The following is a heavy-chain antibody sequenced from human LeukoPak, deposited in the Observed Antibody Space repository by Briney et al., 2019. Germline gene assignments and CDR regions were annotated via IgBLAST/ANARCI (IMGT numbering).Heavy chain of an antibody. V-gene: IGHV1-2*02. J-gene: IGHJ4*02. CDR2: INPNSGGT. CDR1: GYTFTGYY. CDR3: ATERYDFWSGYGGDY. D-gene: IGHD3-3*01. Sequence: ASVKVSCKASGYTFTGYYMHWVRQAPGQGLEWMGWINPNSGGTNYAQKFQGRVTMTRDTSISTAYMELSRLRSDDTAVYYCATERYDFWSGYGGDYWGQGTLVTVSS.